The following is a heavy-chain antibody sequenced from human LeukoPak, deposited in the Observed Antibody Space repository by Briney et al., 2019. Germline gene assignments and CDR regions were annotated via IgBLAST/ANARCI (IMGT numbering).Heavy chain of an antibody. J-gene: IGHJ5*02. CDR1: GGTFSSYA. V-gene: IGHV1-69*06. Sequence: SVKVSCKASGGTFSSYAISWVRQAPGQGLEWMGGIIPIFGTANYAQKFQGRVTITADKSTSTAYMELSSLRSEDTAVYYCASQSSSWYRFDPWGQGTLVTVSS. CDR3: ASQSSSWYRFDP. CDR2: IIPIFGTA. D-gene: IGHD6-13*01.